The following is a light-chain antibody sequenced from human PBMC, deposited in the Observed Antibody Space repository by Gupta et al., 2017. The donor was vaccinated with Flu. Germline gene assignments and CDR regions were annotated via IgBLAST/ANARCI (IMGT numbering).Light chain of an antibody. V-gene: IGKV3-20*01. CDR3: QQYCISLYT. CDR1: QSVNNNL. CDR2: GAS. J-gene: IGKJ2*01. Sequence: GTLSLSPGERATLSCRASQSVNNNLLTWYQQKPGQAPRLLIYGASSRATGIPDRFSGSGSGTDFTLTIRRLDPEDFAVYYCQQYCISLYTFGQGTKLEIK.